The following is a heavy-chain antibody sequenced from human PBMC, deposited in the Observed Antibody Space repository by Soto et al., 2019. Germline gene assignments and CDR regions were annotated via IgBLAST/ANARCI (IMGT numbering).Heavy chain of an antibody. CDR2: IIPMLGLT. CDR3: ARDQYSSVPTCFGYPGV. CDR1: GDTCITHT. D-gene: IGHD3-22*01. Sequence: QVPLQQSGSLLKRPGSSVKISCQASGDTCITHTLTWVRQAPGQGPEWVGRIIPMLGLTDYAQKFQGRVTLTADKSASTAYTVLGTLESGDTAVYYCARDQYSSVPTCFGYPGVWGTGNT. V-gene: IGHV1-69*08. J-gene: IGHJ6*03.